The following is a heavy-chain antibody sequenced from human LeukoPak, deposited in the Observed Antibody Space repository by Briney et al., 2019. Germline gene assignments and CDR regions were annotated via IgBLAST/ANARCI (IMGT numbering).Heavy chain of an antibody. Sequence: GGSLRLSCVASGFTFTNAWMSWVRQAPGKGLEWVGRIKGKTHGGTEDYAAPVKGRFIISREDSENTLYLQMNGLKTADTAVYYCVTNVGRSVDTQLTYYYGRDVWAKGTT. CDR2: IKGKTHGGTE. CDR1: GFTFTNAW. J-gene: IGHJ6*03. V-gene: IGHV3-15*01. D-gene: IGHD3-10*01. CDR3: VTNVGRSVDTQLTYYYGRDV.